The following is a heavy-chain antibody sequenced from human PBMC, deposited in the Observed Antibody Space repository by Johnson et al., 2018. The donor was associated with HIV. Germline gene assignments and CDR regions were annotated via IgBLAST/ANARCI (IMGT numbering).Heavy chain of an antibody. CDR1: GFTFSNYW. J-gene: IGHJ3*01. Sequence: VQLVESGGGLVQPGGSLRLSCAASGFTFSNYWMSWVRQAPGKGLEWVANIKEDANEEYYVDSVKGRFTISRDNPKNSLYLQMNSLRAEDTAVYYCAREMAWEDAFDVWGQGTMVTVSS. CDR2: IKEDANEE. V-gene: IGHV3-7*01. D-gene: IGHD5-24*01. CDR3: AREMAWEDAFDV.